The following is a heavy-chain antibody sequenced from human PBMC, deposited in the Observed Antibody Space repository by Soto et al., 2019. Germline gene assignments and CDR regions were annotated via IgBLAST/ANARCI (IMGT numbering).Heavy chain of an antibody. Sequence: SETLSLTCTVSGGSISSSSYYWGWIRQPPGKGLEWIGSIYYSGSTYYNPSLKSRVTISVDTSKNQFSLKLSSVTAADTAVYYCARREDNWNDGRKWFDPWGQGTLITVSS. J-gene: IGHJ5*02. V-gene: IGHV4-39*01. CDR3: ARREDNWNDGRKWFDP. CDR2: IYYSGST. CDR1: GGSISSSSYY. D-gene: IGHD1-1*01.